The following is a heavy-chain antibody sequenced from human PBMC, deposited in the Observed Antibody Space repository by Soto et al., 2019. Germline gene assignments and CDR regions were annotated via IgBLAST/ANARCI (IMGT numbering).Heavy chain of an antibody. V-gene: IGHV4-59*01. J-gene: IGHJ6*02. Sequence: QVQLQESGPGLVKPSETLSLTCTVSGGSISSYYWSWIRQPPGKGLEWIGYIYYSGSTNYNPSLKRRVTIAVDASKNQSSLKLSSVTAADQAVYYCATTRGCSGGSCYRYYYYSDGMDVWGQGTTVTGSS. CDR2: IYYSGST. CDR1: GGSISSYY. CDR3: ATTRGCSGGSCYRYYYYSDGMDV. D-gene: IGHD2-15*01.